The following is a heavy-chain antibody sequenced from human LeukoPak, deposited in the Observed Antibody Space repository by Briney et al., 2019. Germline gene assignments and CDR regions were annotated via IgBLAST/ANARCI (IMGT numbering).Heavy chain of an antibody. Sequence: SAKVSCKASGFTFSSSAVQWARQARGQRLEWIGWIVVGSGNTNYAQKFQERVTITRDMSTSTAYMELSSLRSEDTAVYYCAAPSLNDILTGPSGAFDIWGQGTMVTVSS. CDR3: AAPSLNDILTGPSGAFDI. V-gene: IGHV1-58*01. D-gene: IGHD3-9*01. CDR1: GFTFSSSA. CDR2: IVVGSGNT. J-gene: IGHJ3*02.